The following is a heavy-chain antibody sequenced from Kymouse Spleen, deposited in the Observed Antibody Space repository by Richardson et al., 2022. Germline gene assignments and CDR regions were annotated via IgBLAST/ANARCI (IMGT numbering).Heavy chain of an antibody. CDR3: ARDGDFWSGYYYYYYGMDV. CDR1: GGSISSGGYY. J-gene: IGHJ6*02. CDR2: IYYSGST. Sequence: QVQLQESGPGLVKPSQTLSLTCTVSGGSISSGGYYWSWIRQHPGKGLEWIGYIYYSGSTYYNPSLKSRVTISVDTSKNQFSLKLSSVTAADTAVYYCARDGDFWSGYYYYYYGMDVWGQGTTVTVSS. D-gene: IGHD3-3*01. V-gene: IGHV4-31*03.